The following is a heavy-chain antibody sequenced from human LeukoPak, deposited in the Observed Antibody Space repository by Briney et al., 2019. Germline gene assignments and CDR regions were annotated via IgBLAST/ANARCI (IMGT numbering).Heavy chain of an antibody. D-gene: IGHD3-10*01. CDR1: GFTFSSYW. CDR2: IKQDGSEK. J-gene: IGHJ4*02. CDR3: ARDRGYYGSGSYNDY. Sequence: PGGSLRLSCAASGFTFSSYWMSWVRQAPGKGLEWVANIKQDGSEKYYVDSVKGRFTISRDNAKNSLYLQMNSLRAEDTAVYYCARDRGYYGSGSYNDYWGQGTLVTVSS. V-gene: IGHV3-7*01.